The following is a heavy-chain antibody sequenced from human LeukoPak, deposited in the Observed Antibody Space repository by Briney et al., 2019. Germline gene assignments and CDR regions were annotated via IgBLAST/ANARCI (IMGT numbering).Heavy chain of an antibody. CDR2: IYTSGST. CDR1: GGSFTTYY. D-gene: IGHD6-19*01. Sequence: PSETLSLTCTVSGGSFTTYYWSWIRQPPGKGLEWIGYIYTSGSTNYNPSLKSRVTISVDTSKNQFSLKLSSVTAADTAVYYCARWGFSSGQWYFDYWGQGTLVTVSS. CDR3: ARWGFSSGQWYFDY. J-gene: IGHJ4*02. V-gene: IGHV4-4*09.